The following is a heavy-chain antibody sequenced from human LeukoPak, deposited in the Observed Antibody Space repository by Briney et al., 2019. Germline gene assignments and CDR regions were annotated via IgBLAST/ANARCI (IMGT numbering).Heavy chain of an antibody. J-gene: IGHJ5*01. CDR1: GGSISSSY. Sequence: SETLSLTCNVSGGSISSSYWSWIRQPPGKGLEWIGYFYYGGITNYNPSLKSRVTMSVDASKSQFSLRLSSVTAADTAVYYCARCGYTSSCNWFDSWGQGTLVTVSS. D-gene: IGHD6-13*01. CDR3: ARCGYTSSCNWFDS. CDR2: FYYGGIT. V-gene: IGHV4-59*01.